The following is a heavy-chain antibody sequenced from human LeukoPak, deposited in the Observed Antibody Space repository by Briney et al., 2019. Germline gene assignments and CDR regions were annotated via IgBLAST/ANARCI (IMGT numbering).Heavy chain of an antibody. CDR3: ARGDSNGFDI. Sequence: PGGSLRLSCAACGFTFSNYGMDWVRQAPGKGLEWVAFIRYDGTAQYYADSVKGRFTISRDNSKNTLYLQVNSVRAEDTAVYYCARGDSNGFDIWGQGTMVTVSS. CDR2: IRYDGTAQ. J-gene: IGHJ3*02. V-gene: IGHV3-30*02. CDR1: GFTFSNYG. D-gene: IGHD3-10*01.